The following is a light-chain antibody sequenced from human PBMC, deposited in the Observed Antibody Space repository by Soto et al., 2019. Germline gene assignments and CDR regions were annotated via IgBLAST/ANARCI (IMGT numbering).Light chain of an antibody. V-gene: IGKV2-30*02. CDR2: KVS. CDR1: QSLVHSDGNTY. Sequence: DVVMTQSPLSILLTLGQLAYISCRSSQSLVHSDGNTYLNWFQQRPGQSQRRLIYKVSNRDSGVPDRFSGSGSGTDFTLKISRVEAEEVGVYYCMKGIHWPWTVGKGTKVAI. J-gene: IGKJ1*01. CDR3: MKGIHWPWT.